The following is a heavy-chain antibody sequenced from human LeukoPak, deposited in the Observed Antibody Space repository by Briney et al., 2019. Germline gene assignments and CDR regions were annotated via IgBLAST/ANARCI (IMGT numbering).Heavy chain of an antibody. CDR2: IYYSGST. D-gene: IGHD2-2*01. J-gene: IGHJ5*02. CDR1: GGSISSYY. Sequence: PSGTLSLTCTVSGGSISSYYWSWIRQPPGKGLEWIGYIYYSGSTNYNPSLKSRVTISVDTSKNQFSLKLSSVTAADTAVYYCARDPGYCSSTSCSPTNWFDPWGQGTLVTVSS. V-gene: IGHV4-59*01. CDR3: ARDPGYCSSTSCSPTNWFDP.